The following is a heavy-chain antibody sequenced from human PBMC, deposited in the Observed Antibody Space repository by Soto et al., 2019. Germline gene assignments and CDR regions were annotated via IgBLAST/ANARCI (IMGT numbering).Heavy chain of an antibody. D-gene: IGHD5-12*01. Sequence: SETLSLTCTVSGGSISSSSYYWGWIRQPPGKGLEWIGSIYYSGSTYYNPSLKSRVTISVDTSKNQFSLKLSSVTAADTAVYYCARHEMDSGYDFFAPDFDDWGQGTRVTVSS. J-gene: IGHJ4*02. CDR3: ARHEMDSGYDFFAPDFDD. CDR2: IYYSGST. V-gene: IGHV4-39*01. CDR1: GGSISSSSYY.